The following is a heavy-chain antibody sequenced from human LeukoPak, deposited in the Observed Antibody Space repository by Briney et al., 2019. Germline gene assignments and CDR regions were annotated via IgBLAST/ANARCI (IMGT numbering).Heavy chain of an antibody. CDR3: ARVGYYGSGSYYPAYMDV. D-gene: IGHD3-10*01. V-gene: IGHV4-38-2*02. CDR2: IYHSGST. CDR1: GYSISSGYY. Sequence: SETLSLTCTVSGYSISSGYYWGWIRQPPGKGLEWIGSIYHSGSTYYNPSLKGRVTISVDTSKNQFSLKLSSVTAADTAVYYCARVGYYGSGSYYPAYMDVWGKGTTVTISS. J-gene: IGHJ6*03.